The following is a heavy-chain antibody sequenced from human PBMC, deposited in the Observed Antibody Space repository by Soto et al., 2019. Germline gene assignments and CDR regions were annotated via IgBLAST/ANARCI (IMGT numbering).Heavy chain of an antibody. CDR3: AKRLYSSSSGRGFDL. D-gene: IGHD6-6*01. J-gene: IGHJ3*01. CDR2: ISGSGGSS. V-gene: IGHV3-23*01. CDR1: GFTFNNYA. Sequence: GSLRLSCAASGFTFNNYAMNWVRQAPGKGLEWVSSISGSGGSSHCIDSVKGRFTISRDNSKNTLFLQMNSLRAEDTAVYYCAKRLYSSSSGRGFDLWGHGTMVTVSS.